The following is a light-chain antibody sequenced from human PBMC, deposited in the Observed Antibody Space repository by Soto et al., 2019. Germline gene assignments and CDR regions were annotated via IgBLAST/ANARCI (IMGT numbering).Light chain of an antibody. CDR3: QHYNSYGT. J-gene: IGKJ1*01. CDR1: QSIDRW. CDR2: HAP. V-gene: IGKV1-5*01. Sequence: DIQMTQSPSTLPASVGYRVTITCRASQSIDRWLAWYQQRPGKAPKILIYHAPSLETGVPSRFSGSGSGTEFTLTISSLQPDDFATYYCQHYNSYGTFNQGTKVDIK.